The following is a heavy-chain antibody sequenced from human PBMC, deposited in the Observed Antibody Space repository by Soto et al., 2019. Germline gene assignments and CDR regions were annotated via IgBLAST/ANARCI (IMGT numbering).Heavy chain of an antibody. CDR3: ARLDNDSSSSYFFDY. J-gene: IGHJ4*02. CDR2: IYYNGDT. V-gene: IGHV4-31*03. Sequence: QVQLQESGPGLVKPSQTLSLTCTVSGGSISRSGYYWTWIRQLPGKGLEWMGFIYYNGDTRYNPSLESRISISVDTSQNQSSLKLNSVTAADTAVYFCARLDNDSSSSYFFDYWGRGTLVTVSS. CDR1: GGSISRSGYY. D-gene: IGHD6-6*01.